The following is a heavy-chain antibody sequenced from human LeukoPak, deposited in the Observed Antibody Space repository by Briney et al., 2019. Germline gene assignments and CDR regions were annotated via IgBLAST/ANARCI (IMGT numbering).Heavy chain of an antibody. V-gene: IGHV3-11*01. J-gene: IGHJ4*02. CDR2: ISNSGNSI. CDR1: GFTFSDYY. D-gene: IGHD4-17*01. Sequence: GGSLRLSCAASGFTFSDYYMSWIRQAPGKGLEWLSDISNSGNSIYSADSVKGRFTISRDNAKNSLYPQIHSLRAEDTAVYYCARERTTVRGVDYFDYWGQGTLVTISS. CDR3: ARERTTVRGVDYFDY.